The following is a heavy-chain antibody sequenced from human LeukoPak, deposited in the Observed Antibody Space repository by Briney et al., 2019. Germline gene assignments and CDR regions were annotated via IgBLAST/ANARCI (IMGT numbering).Heavy chain of an antibody. Sequence: SETLSLTCTVSGGSISSHYWSWIRQPPGKGLEWIGYIYYSGSTNYNPSLKSRVTISVYTSKNQFSLKLSSVTDADTAVYDCARGKRPEYYYDSSGALDYWGQGTLVTVSS. V-gene: IGHV4-59*11. CDR3: ARGKRPEYYYDSSGALDY. CDR2: IYYSGST. D-gene: IGHD3-22*01. CDR1: GGSISSHY. J-gene: IGHJ4*02.